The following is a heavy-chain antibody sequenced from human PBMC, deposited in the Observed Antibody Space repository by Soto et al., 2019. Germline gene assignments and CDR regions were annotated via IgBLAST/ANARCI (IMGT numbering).Heavy chain of an antibody. CDR3: ARGLGYCSSTSCYIWFDP. J-gene: IGHJ5*02. V-gene: IGHV3-7*01. D-gene: IGHD2-2*01. CDR1: GFTFSSYW. CDR2: IKQDGSEK. Sequence: EVQLVESGGGLVQPGGSLRLSCAASGFTFSSYWMSWVRQAPGKGLEWVANIKQDGSEKYYVDSVKGRFTISRDNAKKSLYLQMNSLRAEDTAVYYCARGLGYCSSTSCYIWFDPWGQGTLVTVSS.